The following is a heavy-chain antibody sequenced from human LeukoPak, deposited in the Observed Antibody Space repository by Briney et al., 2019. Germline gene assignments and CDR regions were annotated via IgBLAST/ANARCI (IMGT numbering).Heavy chain of an antibody. Sequence: GGSLRLSCAASGFTFSSYGMHWVRQAPGKGLEWVAVISYDGSNKYYADSVKGRFTISRDNSKNTLYLQMNSLRAEDTAVYYCAKEAYSSGWYGTYCYYGMDVWGQGTTVTVSS. D-gene: IGHD6-19*01. V-gene: IGHV3-30*18. CDR3: AKEAYSSGWYGTYCYYGMDV. CDR2: ISYDGSNK. J-gene: IGHJ6*02. CDR1: GFTFSSYG.